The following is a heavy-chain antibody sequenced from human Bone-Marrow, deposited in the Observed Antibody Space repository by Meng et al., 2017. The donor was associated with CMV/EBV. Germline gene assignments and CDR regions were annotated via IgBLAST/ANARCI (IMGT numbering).Heavy chain of an antibody. Sequence: LTCAVYGGNGSGYYWSWIRRPPRKRLEGIGEINHSGSTNNNPSLKSRVTISVDTSKNQFSLKLSSVTAADTAVYYCARVSFGGGWFDPWGQGTLVTVSS. CDR1: GGNGSGYY. CDR2: INHSGST. CDR3: ARVSFGGGWFDP. V-gene: IGHV4-34*01. D-gene: IGHD3-16*01. J-gene: IGHJ5*02.